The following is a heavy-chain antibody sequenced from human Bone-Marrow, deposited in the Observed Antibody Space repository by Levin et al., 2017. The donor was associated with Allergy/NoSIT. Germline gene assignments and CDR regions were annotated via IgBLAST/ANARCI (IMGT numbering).Heavy chain of an antibody. J-gene: IGHJ4*02. CDR3: AKGLRWYPFDY. CDR2: ISYDGSNK. CDR1: GFTFSSYG. Sequence: SCAASGFTFSSYGMHWVRQAPGKGLEWVAVISYDGSNKYYADSVKGRFTISRDNSKNTLYLQMNSLRAEDTAVYYCAKGLRWYPFDYWGQGTLVTVSS. D-gene: IGHD6-13*01. V-gene: IGHV3-30*18.